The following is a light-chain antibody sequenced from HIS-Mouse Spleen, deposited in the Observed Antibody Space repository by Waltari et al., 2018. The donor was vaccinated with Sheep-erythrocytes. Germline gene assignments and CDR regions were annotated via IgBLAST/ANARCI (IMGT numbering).Light chain of an antibody. V-gene: IGLV2-23*01. Sequence: QSALTQPASVSGSPGQSITITCTGTSSDGGSYNLVSWYQQHPGKAPNLMIYEGSKRPSGVSHRLSGSESGNTASLPISGLQAEDEADYYCCSYAGSSTPWVFGGGTKLTVL. CDR3: CSYAGSSTPWV. CDR2: EGS. J-gene: IGLJ3*02. CDR1: SSDGGSYNL.